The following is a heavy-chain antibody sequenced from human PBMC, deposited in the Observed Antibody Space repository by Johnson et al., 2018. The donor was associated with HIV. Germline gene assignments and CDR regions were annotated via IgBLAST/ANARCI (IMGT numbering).Heavy chain of an antibody. CDR2: IKSKTDGGTT. D-gene: IGHD6-19*01. Sequence: EVQLVESGGGLVKPGESLKLSCAASGFTFSNAWMSWVRQAPGKGLEWVGRIKSKTDGGTTDYAAPVKGRFTISRDDSKNTLYLQMNSLRAEDTAVYYCAREGGQWLVLVDAFDIWGQGTMVTVSS. CDR3: AREGGQWLVLVDAFDI. CDR1: GFTFSNAW. V-gene: IGHV3-15*01. J-gene: IGHJ3*02.